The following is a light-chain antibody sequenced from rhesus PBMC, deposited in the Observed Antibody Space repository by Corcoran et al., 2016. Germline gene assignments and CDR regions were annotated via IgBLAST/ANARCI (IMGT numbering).Light chain of an antibody. CDR1: SLKTYY. Sequence: SSGLTQEPALSVALGHTVRMTCQGDSLKTYYASGYQQKPGQVPVLVIYGNTNRPSGIPGRFSGSWSGNTGSLTITGAQVEDEADYYCGSWDNSGNHYIFGAGTRLTVL. CDR3: GSWDNSGNHYI. J-gene: IGLJ1*01. V-gene: IGLV3S11*01. CDR2: GNT.